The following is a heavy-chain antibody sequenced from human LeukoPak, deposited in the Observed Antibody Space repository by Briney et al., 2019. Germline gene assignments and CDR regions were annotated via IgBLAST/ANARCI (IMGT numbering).Heavy chain of an antibody. CDR3: ARVMATTAFDYFDY. D-gene: IGHD5-24*01. J-gene: IGHJ4*02. CDR2: ISAYNGNT. Sequence: ASVTVSCKASGYTFTLYGISWVRQAPGQGLEWMGWISAYNGNTNYAQKLQGRVTMTTDTSTSTAYMELRSLRSDDTAVYYCARVMATTAFDYFDYWGQGTLVTVSS. CDR1: GYTFTLYG. V-gene: IGHV1-18*01.